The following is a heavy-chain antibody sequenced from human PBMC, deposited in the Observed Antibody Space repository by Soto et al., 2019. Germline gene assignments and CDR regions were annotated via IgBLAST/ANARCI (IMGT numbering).Heavy chain of an antibody. CDR3: AKDGRLYYYYGMDV. Sequence: GSLRLSCAASGFTFSSYGMHWVRQAPGKGLEWVAVISYDGSNKYYADSVKGRFTISRDNSKNTLYLQMNSLRAEDTAVYYCAKDGRLYYYYGMDVWGQGTTVTVSS. CDR2: ISYDGSNK. J-gene: IGHJ6*02. CDR1: GFTFSSYG. V-gene: IGHV3-30*18.